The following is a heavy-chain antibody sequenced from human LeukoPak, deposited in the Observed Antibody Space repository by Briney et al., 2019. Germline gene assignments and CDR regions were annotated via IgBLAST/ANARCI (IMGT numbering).Heavy chain of an antibody. V-gene: IGHV4-4*02. D-gene: IGHD6-13*01. CDR1: GGSISSNNW. CDR2: IYHSGST. Sequence: SETLSLTCAVSGGSISSNNWWGWVRQPPGKGLEWIGEIYHSGSTNYNPSLKSRVTISVDTSKNQFSLKLSSVTAADTAVYYCARVEAAAGINYWGQGTLVTVSS. CDR3: ARVEAAAGINY. J-gene: IGHJ4*02.